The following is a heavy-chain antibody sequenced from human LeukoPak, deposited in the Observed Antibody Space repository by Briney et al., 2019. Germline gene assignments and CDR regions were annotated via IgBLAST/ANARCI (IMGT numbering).Heavy chain of an antibody. CDR3: AREPGIAAVFDY. J-gene: IGHJ4*02. CDR2: IIPIFGTA. Sequence: GASVKVSCKASGGTFSSYAISWVRQAPGQGLEWMGGIIPIFGTANYAQKFQGRVTITADESTSTAYMELSSLRSEDTAVYYCAREPGIAAVFDYWGQGTLVTVSS. V-gene: IGHV1-69*01. CDR1: GGTFSSYA. D-gene: IGHD6-13*01.